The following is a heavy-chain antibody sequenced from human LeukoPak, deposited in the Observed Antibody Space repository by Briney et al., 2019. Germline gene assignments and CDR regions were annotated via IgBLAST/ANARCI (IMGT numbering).Heavy chain of an antibody. CDR3: ARDVTKSNYDILTGSVNWFDP. V-gene: IGHV4-4*07. J-gene: IGHJ5*02. CDR1: GGSISSYY. D-gene: IGHD3-9*01. CDR2: IYTSGST. Sequence: SETLSLTCTVPGGSISSYYWSWIRQPAGKGLEWIGRIYTSGSTNYNPSLKSRVTMSVDTSKNQFSLKLSSVTAADTAVYYCARDVTKSNYDILTGSVNWFDPWGQGTLVTVSS.